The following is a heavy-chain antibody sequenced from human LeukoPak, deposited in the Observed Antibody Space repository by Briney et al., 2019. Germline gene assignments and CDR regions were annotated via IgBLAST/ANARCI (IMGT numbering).Heavy chain of an antibody. V-gene: IGHV4-28*01. CDR2: IYYSGST. J-gene: IGHJ4*02. Sequence: SETLSLTCAVSGYSISSSNWWGWIRQPPGKGLEWIGYIYYSGSTYYNPSLKSRVTMSVDTSKNQFSLKLSSVTAVDTAVYYCARTMVRGVMVHFDYWGQGTLVTVSS. D-gene: IGHD3-10*01. CDR3: ARTMVRGVMVHFDY. CDR1: GYSISSSNW.